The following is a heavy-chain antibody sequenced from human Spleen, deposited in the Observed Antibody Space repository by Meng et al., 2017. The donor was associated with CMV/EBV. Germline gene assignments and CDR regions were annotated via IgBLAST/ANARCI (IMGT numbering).Heavy chain of an antibody. J-gene: IGHJ5*02. V-gene: IGHV1-2*02. Sequence: ASVKVSCKASGYSFTSYSISWVRQAPGQGLEWMGWISPNRGGTDYAQKFQGRVTMTRDTSINTAYMELSRLRSDDTAVYYCARGGSSGWYDNWFDPWGQGTLVTVSS. CDR2: ISPNRGGT. CDR3: ARGGSSGWYDNWFDP. CDR1: GYSFTSYS. D-gene: IGHD6-19*01.